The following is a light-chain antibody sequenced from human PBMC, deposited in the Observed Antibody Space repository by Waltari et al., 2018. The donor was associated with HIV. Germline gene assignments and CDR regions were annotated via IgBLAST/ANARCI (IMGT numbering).Light chain of an antibody. CDR1: SSDVGGYNY. J-gene: IGLJ2*01. CDR3: CPYAGIYTYVK. V-gene: IGLV2-11*01. Sequence: QSALTQPRSVSGSPGQSVSISCTGTSSDVGGYNYVSWYQQHPDKAPKLMIYEISQRPSGVPDRFSGSKAGNTASLTISGLQAEDEADYYCCPYAGIYTYVKFGGGTKLTVL. CDR2: EIS.